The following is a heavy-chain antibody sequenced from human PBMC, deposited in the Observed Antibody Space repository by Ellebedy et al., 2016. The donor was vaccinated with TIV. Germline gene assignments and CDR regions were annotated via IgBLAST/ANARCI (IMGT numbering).Heavy chain of an antibody. J-gene: IGHJ4*02. Sequence: GESLKISXAASGFTVSSNYMSWVRQAPGKGLEWVSVIYSGGSTYYADAVKGRFTISRDNAKNSLYLQMNSLRAEDTAVYYCARKTVTTIQGQKDYWGQGTLVTVSS. CDR2: IYSGGST. CDR1: GFTVSSNY. V-gene: IGHV3-66*01. CDR3: ARKTVTTIQGQKDY. D-gene: IGHD4-11*01.